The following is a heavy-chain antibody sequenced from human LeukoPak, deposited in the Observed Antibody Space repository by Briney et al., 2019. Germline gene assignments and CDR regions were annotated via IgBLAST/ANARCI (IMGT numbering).Heavy chain of an antibody. Sequence: ASVKVSCKVSGYTLTELSMHWVRQAPGQGLEWMGWINPNSGGTNYAQKFQGRVTMTRDTSISTAYMELSRLRSDDTAVYYCARDPPRIAAAGTGGYYWGQGTLVTVSS. CDR2: INPNSGGT. J-gene: IGHJ4*02. CDR1: GYTLTELS. CDR3: ARDPPRIAAAGTGGYY. V-gene: IGHV1-2*02. D-gene: IGHD6-13*01.